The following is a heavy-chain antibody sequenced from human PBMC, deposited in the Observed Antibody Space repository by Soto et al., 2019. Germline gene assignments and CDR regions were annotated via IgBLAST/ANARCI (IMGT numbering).Heavy chain of an antibody. J-gene: IGHJ4*02. CDR2: IKSKTDGGTT. D-gene: IGHD3-22*01. CDR3: TTGSEDSSGYYYRLDYFDY. Sequence: GGSLRLSCAASGFTFSNAWMNWVRQAPGKGLEWVGRIKSKTDGGTTDYAAPVKGRFTISRDDSKNTLYLQMNSLKTEDTAVYYCTTGSEDSSGYYYRLDYFDYWGQGTLVTVSS. CDR1: GFTFSNAW. V-gene: IGHV3-15*07.